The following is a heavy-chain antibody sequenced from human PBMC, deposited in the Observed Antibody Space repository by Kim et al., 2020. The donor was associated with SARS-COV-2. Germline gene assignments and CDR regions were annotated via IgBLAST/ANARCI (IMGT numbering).Heavy chain of an antibody. CDR2: IYYSGST. V-gene: IGHV4-59*13. J-gene: IGHJ3*02. CDR1: GGSISSYY. D-gene: IGHD2-2*02. CDR3: ARARGDCSSTSCHRGAFDI. Sequence: SETLSLTCTVSGGSISSYYWSWIRQPPGKGLEWIGYIYYSGSTNYNPSLKSRVTISVDTSKNQFSLKLSSVTAADTAVYYCARARGDCSSTSCHRGAFDIWGQGRMVTVSS.